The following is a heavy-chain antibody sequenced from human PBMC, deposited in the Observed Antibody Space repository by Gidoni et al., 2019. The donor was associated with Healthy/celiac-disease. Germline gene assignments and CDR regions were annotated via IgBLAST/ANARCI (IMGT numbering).Heavy chain of an antibody. D-gene: IGHD3-9*01. Sequence: QLQLQESGPGLVKPSETLSLTCTVSGGSINSSSYYWGWIRQPPGKGLEWIGSIYYSGSTYYNPSLKSRVTISVDTSRNQFSLKLSSVTAADTAVYYCARAPINNDILTGYYNDAFDIWGQGTMVTVSS. V-gene: IGHV4-39*07. J-gene: IGHJ3*02. CDR1: GGSINSSSYY. CDR2: IYYSGST. CDR3: ARAPINNDILTGYYNDAFDI.